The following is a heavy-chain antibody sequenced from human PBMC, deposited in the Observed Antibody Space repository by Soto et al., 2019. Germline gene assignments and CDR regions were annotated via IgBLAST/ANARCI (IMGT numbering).Heavy chain of an antibody. Sequence: HPGGSLRLSCAASGFTFSSYAMSWVRQAPGKGLEWVSAISGSGGSTYYADSVKGRFTISRDNSKNTLYLQMNSLRAEDTAVYYCASDPGIAAAADYWGQGTLVTVSS. CDR1: GFTFSSYA. D-gene: IGHD6-13*01. V-gene: IGHV3-23*01. J-gene: IGHJ4*02. CDR3: ASDPGIAAAADY. CDR2: ISGSGGST.